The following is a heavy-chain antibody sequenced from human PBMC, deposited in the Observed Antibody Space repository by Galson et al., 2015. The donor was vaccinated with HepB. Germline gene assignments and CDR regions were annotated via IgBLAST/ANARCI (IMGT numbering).Heavy chain of an antibody. D-gene: IGHD3-3*01. CDR3: ARGRFLEWLLWGDAFDI. V-gene: IGHV6-1*01. Sequence: CAISGDSVSSNSAAWNWIRQSPSRGLEWLGRTYYRSKWYNDYAVSVKSRITINPDTSKNQFSLQLNSVTPEDTAVYYCARGRFLEWLLWGDAFDIWGQGTMVTVSS. CDR2: TYYRSKWYN. J-gene: IGHJ3*02. CDR1: GDSVSSNSAA.